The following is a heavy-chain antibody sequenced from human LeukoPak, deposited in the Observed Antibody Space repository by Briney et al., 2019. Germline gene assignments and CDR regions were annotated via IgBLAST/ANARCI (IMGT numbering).Heavy chain of an antibody. D-gene: IGHD3-16*01. CDR3: AKGGYYDYVWGSRNSYFDY. V-gene: IGHV3-30-3*01. CDR1: GFTFSSYA. CDR2: ISYDGSNK. Sequence: GGSLRLSCAASGFTFSSYAMHWVRQAPGKGLEWVAVISYDGSNKYYADSVKGRFTISRDNSKNTLYLQMNSLRAEDTAGYYCAKGGYYDYVWGSRNSYFDYWGQGTLVTVSS. J-gene: IGHJ4*02.